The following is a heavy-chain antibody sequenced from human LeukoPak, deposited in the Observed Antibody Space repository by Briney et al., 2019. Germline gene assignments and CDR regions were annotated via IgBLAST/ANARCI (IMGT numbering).Heavy chain of an antibody. CDR2: IDFSGDYI. J-gene: IGHJ4*02. Sequence: GGSLRLSCAASGFTFSTYSMNWVRQGPGKGLEWVSTIDFSGDYIYYADSLKGRFTISRDNAKNSVHLQMNSLRAEDTAVYYCARSVFSGVVAAQHEFDDWGQGTLVTVSS. V-gene: IGHV3-21*01. D-gene: IGHD2-15*01. CDR3: ARSVFSGVVAAQHEFDD. CDR1: GFTFSTYS.